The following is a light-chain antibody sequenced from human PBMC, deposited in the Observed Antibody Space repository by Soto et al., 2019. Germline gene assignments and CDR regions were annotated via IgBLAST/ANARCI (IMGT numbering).Light chain of an antibody. V-gene: IGKV3-20*01. J-gene: IGKJ5*01. Sequence: EIVLTQSPGTLSLSPGERATLSCRASQSVSSSYLAWYQQKPGQAPSLLIYGASSRATGIPDRFSGSGSGTDFTLTISRLEPEDFAVYYCQHYGETPITFGLGTRLEIK. CDR1: QSVSSSY. CDR2: GAS. CDR3: QHYGETPIT.